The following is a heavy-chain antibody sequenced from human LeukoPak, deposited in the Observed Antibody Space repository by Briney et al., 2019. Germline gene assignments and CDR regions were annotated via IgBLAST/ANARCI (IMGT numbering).Heavy chain of an antibody. CDR1: GFSFSNHA. V-gene: IGHV3-23*01. Sequence: GGSLRLSCATSGFSFSNHAMTWVRQAPGKGLEWVSAISGSGGSIYYADSVKGRFTISRDNSKNTLYLQMNSLRAEDTAVYYCAKDARLDYFDYWGQGTLVTVSS. CDR3: AKDARLDYFDY. J-gene: IGHJ4*02. CDR2: ISGSGGSI.